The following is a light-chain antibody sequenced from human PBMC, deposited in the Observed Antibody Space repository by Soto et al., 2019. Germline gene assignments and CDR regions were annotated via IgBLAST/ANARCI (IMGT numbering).Light chain of an antibody. Sequence: EIVLTQSPATLSLSPGERATLSCRASQSVSSYLAWYQQKPGQAPRLLIYDASNRATGIPARLSGSGSGTDFTLTISSLEPEDFAVYYCQQLSFGGGTKVDIK. V-gene: IGKV3-11*01. CDR3: QQLS. CDR1: QSVSSY. CDR2: DAS. J-gene: IGKJ4*01.